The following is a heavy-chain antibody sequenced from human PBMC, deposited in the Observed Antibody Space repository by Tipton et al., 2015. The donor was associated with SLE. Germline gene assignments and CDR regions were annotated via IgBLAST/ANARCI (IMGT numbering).Heavy chain of an antibody. D-gene: IGHD3-3*01. Sequence: TLSLTCTVSSGSISSSTYYWGWIRQPPGKGLEWIGSIYYSGSTYYNPSLKSRVTISVDTSKNQFSLKLSSVTAADTAVYYCARGRSDFWSGPRGLYYGMDVWGQGTTVTISS. J-gene: IGHJ6*02. V-gene: IGHV4-39*07. CDR1: SGSISSSTYY. CDR2: IYYSGST. CDR3: ARGRSDFWSGPRGLYYGMDV.